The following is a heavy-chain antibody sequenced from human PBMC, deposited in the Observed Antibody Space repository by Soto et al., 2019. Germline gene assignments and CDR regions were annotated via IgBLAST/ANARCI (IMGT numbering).Heavy chain of an antibody. V-gene: IGHV3-53*01. Sequence: GGSLRLSCAASGFTVSSNYMSWVRQAPGKGLEWVSVIYSGGSTYYADSVKGRFTISRDNSKNTLYLQMNSLRAEDTAVYYCARASWDIVSYAEYFQHWGQGTLVTVSS. D-gene: IGHD2-15*01. CDR3: ARASWDIVSYAEYFQH. CDR2: IYSGGST. CDR1: GFTVSSNY. J-gene: IGHJ1*01.